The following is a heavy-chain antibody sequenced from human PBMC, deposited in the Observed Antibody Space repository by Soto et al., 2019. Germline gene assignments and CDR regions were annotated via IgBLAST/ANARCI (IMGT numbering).Heavy chain of an antibody. CDR2: ISYDGSNK. CDR3: AKDEGVMVRSSFGMDV. D-gene: IGHD3-10*01. J-gene: IGHJ6*02. CDR1: GFTFSSYG. V-gene: IGHV3-30*18. Sequence: QVQLVESGGGVVQPGRSLRLSCAASGFTFSSYGMHWVRQAPGKGLEWVEVISYDGSNKYYADSVKGRFTISRDNSKNTLYLQMNSLRAEDSAVYDCAKDEGVMVRSSFGMDVWGQGTTVTVSS.